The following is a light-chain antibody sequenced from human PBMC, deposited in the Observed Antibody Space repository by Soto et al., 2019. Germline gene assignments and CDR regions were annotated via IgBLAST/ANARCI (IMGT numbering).Light chain of an antibody. J-gene: IGKJ3*01. CDR1: QTISSG. V-gene: IGKV1-27*01. CDR2: AAS. CDR3: QKYNNGPET. Sequence: DIQMTQSPSTLSGSLGDRVTITCRASQTISSGLAWYQQKPGKAPKLLIYAASTLQSGVPSRFSGSGSGTDFTLTISSLQPGDVATYYCQKYNNGPETFGPGTKVDI.